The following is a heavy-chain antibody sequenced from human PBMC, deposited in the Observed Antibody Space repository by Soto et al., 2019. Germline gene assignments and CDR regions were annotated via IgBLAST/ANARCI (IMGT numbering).Heavy chain of an antibody. CDR3: ARDRRWYIIDP. V-gene: IGHV1-2*02. Sequence: AGVKVSCKASGYTFTGYYMHWLRQAPGQGLEWMGWINPNSGGTNYAQKFQGRVTMTRDTSIRTAYMELSRLRSDDTAVYYWARDRRWYIIDPWGQGTLVTVSS. J-gene: IGHJ5*02. CDR2: INPNSGGT. CDR1: GYTFTGYY. D-gene: IGHD1-1*01.